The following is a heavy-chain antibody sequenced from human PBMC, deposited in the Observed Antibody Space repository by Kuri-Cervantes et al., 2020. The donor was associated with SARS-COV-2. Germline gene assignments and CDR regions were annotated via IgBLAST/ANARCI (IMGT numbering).Heavy chain of an antibody. CDR1: GGSISSSSYY. V-gene: IGHV4-39*01. CDR2: IYYSGAT. CDR3: ARGPEGVVAY. J-gene: IGHJ4*02. D-gene: IGHD1-14*01. Sequence: GSLRLSCTVSGGSISSSSYYWGWIRQPPGKGLEWIGAIYYSGATYYNPSLKSRVIISADTSKNQFSLNLRFVTATDTAVYYCARGPEGVVAYWGQGTLVTVSS.